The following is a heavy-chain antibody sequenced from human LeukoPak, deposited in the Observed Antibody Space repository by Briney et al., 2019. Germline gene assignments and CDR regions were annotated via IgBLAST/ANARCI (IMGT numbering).Heavy chain of an antibody. D-gene: IGHD3-10*01. J-gene: IGHJ6*02. CDR1: GGSISRGDYY. V-gene: IGHV4-30-4*01. Sequence: SETLSLTCTVSGGSISRGDYYWSWIRQPPGKGLEWIGYIYYSGSTYYTPSLKSRVTISVDTSKNQFSLKLSSVTAADTAVYYCARESGYYGMDVWGQGTTVTVSS. CDR3: ARESGYYGMDV. CDR2: IYYSGST.